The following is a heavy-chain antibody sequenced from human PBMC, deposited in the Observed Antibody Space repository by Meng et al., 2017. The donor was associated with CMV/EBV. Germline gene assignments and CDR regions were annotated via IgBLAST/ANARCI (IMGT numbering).Heavy chain of an antibody. D-gene: IGHD3-3*01. CDR3: AHSVKDFGVNHYFDY. Sequence: FSLSTSGVGVGWIRQPPGKALEWLALIYWNDDKRYSPSLKSRLTITKDTSKNQVVLTMTNMDPVDTATYYCAHSVKDFGVNHYFDYWGQGTPVTVSS. CDR1: FSLSTSGVG. J-gene: IGHJ4*02. V-gene: IGHV2-5*01. CDR2: IYWNDDK.